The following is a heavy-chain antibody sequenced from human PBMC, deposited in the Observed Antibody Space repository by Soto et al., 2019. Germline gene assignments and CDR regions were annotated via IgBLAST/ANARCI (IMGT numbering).Heavy chain of an antibody. CDR1: GGSFSGYY. CDR3: ARFRVAAEFDY. V-gene: IGHV4-34*01. J-gene: IGHJ4*02. Sequence: SETLSLTCAVYGGSFSGYYWSWIRQPPGKGLEWIGEINHSGSTNYNPSLKSRVTISVDTSKNQFSLKLSSVTAADTAVYYCARFRVAAEFDYWGQGTLVTVSS. D-gene: IGHD6-13*01. CDR2: INHSGST.